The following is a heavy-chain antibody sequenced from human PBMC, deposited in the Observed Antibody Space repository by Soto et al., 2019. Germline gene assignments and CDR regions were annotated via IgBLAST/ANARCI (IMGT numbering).Heavy chain of an antibody. V-gene: IGHV3-33*01. Sequence: QVQLVESGGGMVQPGRSLRLSCAASGFTFSSYGMHWVRQAPGKGLEWVAVIWYDGSNKYYADSVKGRFTISRDNSKNTLYLQMNSLRAEDTAVYYCAREEAYSSGWYGWFDPWGQGTLVTVSS. CDR1: GFTFSSYG. D-gene: IGHD6-19*01. CDR3: AREEAYSSGWYGWFDP. CDR2: IWYDGSNK. J-gene: IGHJ5*02.